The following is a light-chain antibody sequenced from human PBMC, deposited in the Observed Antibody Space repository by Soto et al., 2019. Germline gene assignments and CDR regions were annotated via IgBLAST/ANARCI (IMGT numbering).Light chain of an antibody. CDR1: QSISTY. CDR2: AAS. Sequence: DIQMTQSPSSLSASVGDRVTITCRASQSISTYLNWYQQKPRKAPKLLIYAASSLQSGVPSRFNGSGSGTDFTLTISSLQPADFAIYSCQQSYSTPFTFGPGTKVDIK. CDR3: QQSYSTPFT. J-gene: IGKJ3*01. V-gene: IGKV1-39*01.